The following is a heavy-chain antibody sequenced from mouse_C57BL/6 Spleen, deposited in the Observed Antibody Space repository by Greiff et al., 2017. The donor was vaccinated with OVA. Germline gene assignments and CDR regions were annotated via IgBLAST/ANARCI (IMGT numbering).Heavy chain of an antibody. CDR1: GFTFSSYT. V-gene: IGHV5-9*01. D-gene: IGHD2-4*01. Sequence: EVHLVESGGGLVKPGGSLKLSCAASGFTFSSYTMSWVRQTPEKRLEWVATISGGGGNTYYPDSVKGRFTISRDNAKNTLYLQMSSLRSEDTALYYCARLYYDYDRDYFDYWGQGTTLTVSS. CDR3: ARLYYDYDRDYFDY. CDR2: ISGGGGNT. J-gene: IGHJ2*01.